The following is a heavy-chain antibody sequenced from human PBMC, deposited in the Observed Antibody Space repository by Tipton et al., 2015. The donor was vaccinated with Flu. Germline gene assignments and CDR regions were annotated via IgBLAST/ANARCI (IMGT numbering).Heavy chain of an antibody. Sequence: GLVKPSETLSLTCSVSGDSIKRSTCHWGWIRQSPGKGLEWIGSIHFSGTSYYNSSLESRVTISEDTSKNQIYLRPTSVTAADTAVYYCARGDRGYLDGYHIWGQGTMVTVSS. V-gene: IGHV4-39*07. J-gene: IGHJ3*02. CDR2: IHFSGTS. CDR3: ARGDRGYLDGYHI. CDR1: GDSIKRSTCH. D-gene: IGHD3-22*01.